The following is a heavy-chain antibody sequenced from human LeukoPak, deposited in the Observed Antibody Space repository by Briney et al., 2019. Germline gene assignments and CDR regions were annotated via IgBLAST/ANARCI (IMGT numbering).Heavy chain of an antibody. Sequence: GGSLRLSCAASGFTFSSYEMNWVRQAPGKGLEWVSYISSSGSTIYYADSVKGRFTISRDNAKNSLYLQMNSLRAEDTAVYYCARDEGSGSSYSDPIDYWGQGTLVTVSS. CDR1: GFTFSSYE. V-gene: IGHV3-48*03. CDR2: ISSSGSTI. J-gene: IGHJ4*02. CDR3: ARDEGSGSSYSDPIDY. D-gene: IGHD3-10*01.